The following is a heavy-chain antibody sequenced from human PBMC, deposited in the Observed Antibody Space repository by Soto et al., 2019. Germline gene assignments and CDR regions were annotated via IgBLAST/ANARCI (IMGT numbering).Heavy chain of an antibody. V-gene: IGHV3-73*02. CDR3: TRPGYSNYDSDY. J-gene: IGHJ4*02. CDR1: GFTLSGSV. Sequence: EVQLVESGGGLVQPGGSLKLSCAASGFTLSGSVIYWVRQASGKGLEWVGRIRSRSNGYATAYAASVRGRFTISRDDSKNPAYLQMDSLKTEDTAVYYCTRPGYSNYDSDYWGQGTLVTVSS. D-gene: IGHD5-12*01. CDR2: IRSRSNGYAT.